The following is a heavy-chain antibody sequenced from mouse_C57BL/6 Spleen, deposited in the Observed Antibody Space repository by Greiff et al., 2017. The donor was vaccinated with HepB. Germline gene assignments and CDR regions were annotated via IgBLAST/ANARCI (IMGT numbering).Heavy chain of an antibody. V-gene: IGHV1-82*01. D-gene: IGHD2-4*01. CDR2: IYPGDGDT. Sequence: VQLVESGPELVKPGASVKISCKASGYAFSSSWMNWVKQRPGKGLEWIGRIYPGDGDTNYNGKFKGKATLTADKSSSTAYMQLSSLTSEDSAVYFCARPHYDYYEWGQGTTLTVSS. J-gene: IGHJ2*01. CDR3: ARPHYDYYE. CDR1: GYAFSSSW.